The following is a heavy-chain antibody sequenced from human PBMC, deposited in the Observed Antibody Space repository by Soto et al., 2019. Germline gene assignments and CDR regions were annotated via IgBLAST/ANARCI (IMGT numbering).Heavy chain of an antibody. D-gene: IGHD1-1*01. CDR3: ARGRYGDY. V-gene: IGHV1-18*01. CDR2: ISAHNGNT. J-gene: IGHJ4*02. CDR1: GYAFTTYG. Sequence: QVHLVQSGAEVKKPGASVKVSCKGSGYAFTTYGITWVRQAPGQGLEWMGWISAHNGNTNYAQKLQGRVTVTRDTSKSTAYMELRSLRSDDTAVYYCARGRYGDYWGQGAPVTVSS.